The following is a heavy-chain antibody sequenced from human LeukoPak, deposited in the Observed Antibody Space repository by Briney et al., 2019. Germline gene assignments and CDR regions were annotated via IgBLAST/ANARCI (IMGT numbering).Heavy chain of an antibody. J-gene: IGHJ4*02. CDR2: ISSSSSNI. CDR1: GFSFSVSG. Sequence: PGGSLRLSCAASGFSFSVSGMNWVRQAPGKGLEWVSYISSSSSNINYADSVKGRFTISRDNSKNTLYLQMNSLRAEDTAVYYCARTLIEYSVSSCYFDYWGQGTLVTVSS. V-gene: IGHV3-48*01. CDR3: ARTLIEYSVSSCYFDY. D-gene: IGHD6-6*01.